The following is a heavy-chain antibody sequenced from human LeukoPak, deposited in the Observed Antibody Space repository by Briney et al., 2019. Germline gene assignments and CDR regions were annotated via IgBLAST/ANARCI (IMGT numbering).Heavy chain of an antibody. J-gene: IGHJ6*02. D-gene: IGHD3-16*01. Sequence: ASGKVSSKVSAYTLTELSMHWVRQAPGKVLEWEGGFDPEDGETIYAQKFQGRVTMTEDTSTDTAYMELSSLRSEDTAVYYCATLTSSYVPYYYYGMDVWGQGTTVTVSS. CDR3: ATLTSSYVPYYYYGMDV. CDR2: FDPEDGET. CDR1: AYTLTELS. V-gene: IGHV1-24*01.